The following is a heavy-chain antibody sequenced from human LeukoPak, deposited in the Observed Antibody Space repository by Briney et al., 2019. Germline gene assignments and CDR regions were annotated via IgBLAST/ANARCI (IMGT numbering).Heavy chain of an antibody. J-gene: IGHJ4*02. V-gene: IGHV4-39*01. Sequence: SETLSLTCTVSGGSISSSSYYWGWIRQPPGKGLEWIGSIYCSGSTYYNPSLKSRVAISVDTSKNQFSLKLSSVTAADTAVYYCARHGRGYSYGKIDYWGQGTLVTVSS. CDR1: GGSISSSSYY. CDR3: ARHGRGYSYGKIDY. D-gene: IGHD5-18*01. CDR2: IYCSGST.